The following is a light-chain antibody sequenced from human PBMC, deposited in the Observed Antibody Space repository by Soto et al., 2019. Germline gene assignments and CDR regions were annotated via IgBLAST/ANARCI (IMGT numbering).Light chain of an antibody. Sequence: QSALTQPASVSGSPGQSITISCTGTSSDVGGYNYVSWYQQHPGKAPKLMIYEVSDRPSGVSNRFSGSKSGNTASLTISGLQAEDEADYYCSSYTSSNTLPRVFGTGTKVTVL. V-gene: IGLV2-14*01. CDR3: SSYTSSNTLPRV. CDR1: SSDVGGYNY. CDR2: EVS. J-gene: IGLJ1*01.